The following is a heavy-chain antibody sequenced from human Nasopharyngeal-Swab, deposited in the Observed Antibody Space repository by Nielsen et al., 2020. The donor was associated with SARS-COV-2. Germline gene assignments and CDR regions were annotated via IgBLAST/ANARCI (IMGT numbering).Heavy chain of an antibody. CDR3: AKDRDSGDDSEEYYHYYGMDV. D-gene: IGHD5-12*01. Sequence: GGSLRLSCAASGFTFSNFAMSWVRQAPGKGLEWVSVISGGSDSTYYTDSVRGRFTISRDNSKNTLNLQMNNLRAEDTAIYYCAKDRDSGDDSEEYYHYYGMDVWGQGAPVTVFS. J-gene: IGHJ6*02. CDR1: GFTFSNFA. V-gene: IGHV3-23*01. CDR2: ISGGSDST.